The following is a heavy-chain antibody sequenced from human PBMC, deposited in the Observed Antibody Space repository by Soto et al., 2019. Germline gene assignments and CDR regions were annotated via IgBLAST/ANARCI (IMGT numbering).Heavy chain of an antibody. CDR3: ATWHLREHAYDI. D-gene: IGHD5-12*01. CDR2: VYDLDGT. J-gene: IGHJ3*02. V-gene: IGHV3-53*01. Sequence: DVQLVESGGGLIQPGGSLRLSCVASGLTVSGKKYVAWVRQAPGKGPERVSGVYDLDGTYYADSVRGRFTTSIGNSRTTVWLQTRDLRPEGTALYFCATWHLREHAYDIWGRGTMVTVSS. CDR1: GLTVSGKKY.